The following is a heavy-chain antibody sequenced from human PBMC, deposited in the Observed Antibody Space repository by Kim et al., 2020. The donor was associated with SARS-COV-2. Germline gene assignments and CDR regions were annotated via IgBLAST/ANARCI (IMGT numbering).Heavy chain of an antibody. V-gene: IGHV3-30*04. CDR3: AREKQWLATFDY. D-gene: IGHD6-19*01. Sequence: GGSLRLSCAASGFTFSSYAMHWVRQAPGKGLEWVAVISYDGSNKYYADSVKGRFTISRDNSKNTLYLQMNSLRAEDTAVYYCAREKQWLATFDYWGQGTLVTVSS. J-gene: IGHJ4*02. CDR2: ISYDGSNK. CDR1: GFTFSSYA.